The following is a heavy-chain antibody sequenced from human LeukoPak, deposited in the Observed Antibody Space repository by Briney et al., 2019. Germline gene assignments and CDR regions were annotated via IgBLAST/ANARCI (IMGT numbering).Heavy chain of an antibody. Sequence: SETLSLTCTVSGDSFTSVTDYWAWIRQPPGKGLEWIGYIYSSGSTNYNPSLKSRVTISLDTSKNQFSLRLSSVTAADTAVYYCAGRVATGSMDVWGQGTTVAVSS. V-gene: IGHV4-61*01. J-gene: IGHJ6*02. CDR3: AGRVATGSMDV. D-gene: IGHD5-12*01. CDR2: IYSSGST. CDR1: GDSFTSVTDY.